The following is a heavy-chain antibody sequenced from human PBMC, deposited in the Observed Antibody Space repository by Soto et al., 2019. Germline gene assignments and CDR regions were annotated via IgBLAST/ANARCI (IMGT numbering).Heavy chain of an antibody. J-gene: IGHJ6*02. V-gene: IGHV4-39*01. CDR3: ARHGGALAYYYGMDV. Sequence: TLSLTCTVSGGSINSSSYYWGWIRQPPGKGLEWIGSIYYSGSTYYNPSLKSRVTISVDTSKNQFSLKLSSVTAADTAVYYCARHGGALAYYYGMDVWGQGTTVTVSS. D-gene: IGHD3-16*01. CDR1: GGSINSSSYY. CDR2: IYYSGST.